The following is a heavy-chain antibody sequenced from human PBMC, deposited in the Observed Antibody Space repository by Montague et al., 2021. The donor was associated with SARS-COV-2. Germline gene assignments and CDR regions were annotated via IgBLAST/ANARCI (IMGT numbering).Heavy chain of an antibody. D-gene: IGHD1-26*01. CDR1: GGSISSYY. J-gene: IGHJ4*02. CDR2: ISYSGST. V-gene: IGHV4-59*01. CDR3: ARGMGGSYLYYFDY. Sequence: SETLSLTCTVSGGSISSYYWSWIRQPPGKGLEWIGYISYSGSTNYNPSLKSRVTILVDMSKNQFSLKPSSVTAADTAVYYCARGMGGSYLYYFDYWGQGTLVTVSS.